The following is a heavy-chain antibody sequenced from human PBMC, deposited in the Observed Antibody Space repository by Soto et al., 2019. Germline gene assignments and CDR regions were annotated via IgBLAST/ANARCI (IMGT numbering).Heavy chain of an antibody. V-gene: IGHV4-59*01. CDR1: GGSIRDYF. Sequence: PETLPLTCSVSGGSIRDYFWTWVRQPPGKGLEWIGYISSSGTINYNSSLKSRVTISLDTSRNHFSLKLSSVTTAGTAVYFCARDRKLVIPTNYTYFAMEAWGQW. D-gene: IGHD3-9*01. J-gene: IGHJ6*02. CDR2: ISSSGTI. CDR3: ARDRKLVIPTNYTYFAMEA.